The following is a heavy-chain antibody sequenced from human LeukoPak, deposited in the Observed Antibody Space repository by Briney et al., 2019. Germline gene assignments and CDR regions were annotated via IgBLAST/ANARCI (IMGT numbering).Heavy chain of an antibody. J-gene: IGHJ5*02. CDR1: GVLISSYA. CDR2: INGRGDNT. V-gene: IGHV3-23*01. CDR3: AKDRVSPGFNWFDP. Sequence: GSLSLSCAASGVLISSYAMSWVRRAPGKGLEWVSAINGRGDNTYYADFVKGRFTISRDNSKSTVYLQMNSLRTEDTAVYYCAKDRVSPGFNWFDPWGQGTLVTVSS. D-gene: IGHD2/OR15-2a*01.